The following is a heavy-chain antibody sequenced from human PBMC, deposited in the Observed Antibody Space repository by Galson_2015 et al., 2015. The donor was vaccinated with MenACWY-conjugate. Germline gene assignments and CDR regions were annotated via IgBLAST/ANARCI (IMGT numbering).Heavy chain of an antibody. V-gene: IGHV3-48*01. Sequence: SLRLSCAASGFTFSSYSMNWVRQAPGKGLEWVSYISSSSSTIYYADSVKGRFTISRDNAKNSLYLQMNSLRAEDTAVYYCARELETYYYDSSGDYWGQGTLVTVSS. CDR2: ISSSSSTI. CDR3: ARELETYYYDSSGDY. D-gene: IGHD3-22*01. J-gene: IGHJ4*02. CDR1: GFTFSSYS.